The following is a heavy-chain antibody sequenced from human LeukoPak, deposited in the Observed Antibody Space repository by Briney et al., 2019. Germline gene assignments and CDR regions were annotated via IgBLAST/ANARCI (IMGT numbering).Heavy chain of an antibody. Sequence: PSETLSLTCAVYGGSFSGYYWSWIRQPPGKGLEWIGEINHSGSTNYNPSLKSRVTISVDTSKNQFSLKLSSVTAADTAVYYCARAYDFWSGYPSSGDYYFDYWGQRTLVTVSS. J-gene: IGHJ4*02. CDR2: INHSGST. CDR1: GGSFSGYY. V-gene: IGHV4-34*01. CDR3: ARAYDFWSGYPSSGDYYFDY. D-gene: IGHD3-3*01.